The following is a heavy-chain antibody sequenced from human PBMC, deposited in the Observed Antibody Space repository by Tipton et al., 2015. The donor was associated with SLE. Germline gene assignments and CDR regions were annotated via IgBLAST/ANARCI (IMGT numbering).Heavy chain of an antibody. CDR2: INPNSGGT. D-gene: IGHD3-10*01. CDR3: ATEFSGSAVAFDI. V-gene: IGHV1-2*02. J-gene: IGHJ3*02. CDR1: GYTFTGYY. Sequence: QLVQSGAEVKEPGASVKVSCKASGYTFTGYYMHWVRQAPGQGLEWMGWINPNSGGTNYAQKFQGRVTMTRDTSISTAYMELSRLRSDDTAVYYCATEFSGSAVAFDIWGQGTMVTVSS.